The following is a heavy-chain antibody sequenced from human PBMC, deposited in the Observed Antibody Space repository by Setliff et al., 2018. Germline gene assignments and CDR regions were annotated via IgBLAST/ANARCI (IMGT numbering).Heavy chain of an antibody. CDR3: AGGYSFGYGVY. CDR2: ISSSGGST. Sequence: GGSLRLSCVASGFSVSNYGMNWVRQAPGKGLEWLSYISSSGGSTFYGDSVKGRFTISKDTAENSVFLQMNSLRGEDTALYYCAGGYSFGYGVYWGQGVLVTVSS. J-gene: IGHJ4*02. CDR1: GFSVSNYG. D-gene: IGHD5-18*01. V-gene: IGHV3-48*01.